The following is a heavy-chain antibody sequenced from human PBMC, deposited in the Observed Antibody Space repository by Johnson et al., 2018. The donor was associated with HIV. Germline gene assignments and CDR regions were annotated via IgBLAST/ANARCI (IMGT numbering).Heavy chain of an antibody. CDR1: GFTFSSYG. CDR2: IWYDGSNK. Sequence: QVQLVESGGGVVQPGRSLRLSCAASGFTFSSYGMHWVRQAPGKGLEWVAVIWYDGSNKYYADSVKGRFTISRDNSKNTLYLQMNSLRVEDTAVYYCARDRVITFGGVIGLGAFDIWGQGTMVTVSS. CDR3: ARDRVITFGGVIGLGAFDI. J-gene: IGHJ3*02. D-gene: IGHD3-16*02. V-gene: IGHV3-33*01.